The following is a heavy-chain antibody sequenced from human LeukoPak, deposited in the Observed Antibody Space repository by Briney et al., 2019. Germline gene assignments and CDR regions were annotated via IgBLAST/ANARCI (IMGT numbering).Heavy chain of an antibody. Sequence: AGGSLRLSCAASGFTFSSYGMHWVRQAPGKGLEWVAFIRYDRRNQYYADSVKGRFTVSRDNSKNTLYLQMNSLRAEDTAVYYCARGSIAAAGTFDYWGQGTLVTVSS. D-gene: IGHD6-13*01. J-gene: IGHJ4*02. CDR1: GFTFSSYG. CDR2: IRYDRRNQ. V-gene: IGHV3-30*02. CDR3: ARGSIAAAGTFDY.